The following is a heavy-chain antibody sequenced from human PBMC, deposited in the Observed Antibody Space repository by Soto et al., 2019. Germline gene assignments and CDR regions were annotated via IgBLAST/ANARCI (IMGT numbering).Heavy chain of an antibody. J-gene: IGHJ5*01. Sequence: ASVKVSCKASGYTFTTYYIHWVRQAPGQGLEWMGMINPSSGGTNYAQKFQGRVTMTRDTSTSTVYMELSSLTSDDTAVFYCAKGSALSSSWFLAEWFFDPWGQGTLVTVSS. CDR3: AKGSALSSSWFLAEWFFDP. CDR1: GYTFTTYY. V-gene: IGHV1-46*01. D-gene: IGHD6-13*01. CDR2: INPSSGGT.